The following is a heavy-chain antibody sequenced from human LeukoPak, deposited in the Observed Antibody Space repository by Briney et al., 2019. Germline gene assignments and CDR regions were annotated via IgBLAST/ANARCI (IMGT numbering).Heavy chain of an antibody. Sequence: ASVKVSCKASGYTFTGYYMHWVRQAPGQGLEWMGWINPNSGGTNYAQKFPGWVTMTRDTSISTAYMELSRLRSDDTAVYYCARDPVRITIFGVVIPHYGMDVWGQGATVTVSS. CDR1: GYTFTGYY. V-gene: IGHV1-2*04. J-gene: IGHJ6*02. D-gene: IGHD3-3*01. CDR3: ARDPVRITIFGVVIPHYGMDV. CDR2: INPNSGGT.